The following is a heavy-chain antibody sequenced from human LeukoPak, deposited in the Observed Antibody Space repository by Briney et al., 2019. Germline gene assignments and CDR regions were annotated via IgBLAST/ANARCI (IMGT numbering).Heavy chain of an antibody. CDR2: ISSRSTYI. V-gene: IGHV3-21*01. CDR1: GLTFSAYT. J-gene: IGHJ2*01. CDR3: VRAPPYCGGDCSDWYFDL. D-gene: IGHD2-21*02. Sequence: GGSLRLSCAASGLTFSAYTMNWVRQAPGKGLEWVSSISSRSTYIYYADSVKGRFTISRDSAKNSLYLQMNSLRAEDTAMYYCVRAPPYCGGDCSDWYFDLWGRGTLVTVSS.